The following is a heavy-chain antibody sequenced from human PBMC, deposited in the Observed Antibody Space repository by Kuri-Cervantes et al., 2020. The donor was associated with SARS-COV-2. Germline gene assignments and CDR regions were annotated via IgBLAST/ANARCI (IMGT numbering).Heavy chain of an antibody. D-gene: IGHD3-3*01. Sequence: GGSLRLSCVVSGFTSRTNVMAWVRQAPGKGLEWVAVISYDGSSKYYADSVKGRFTISRDNSKNTLYLQMNSLRAEDTAVYYCAREAYYDFWSGYHTRTDYFDYWGQGTLVTVSS. CDR3: AREAYYDFWSGYHTRTDYFDY. CDR1: GFTSRTNV. CDR2: ISYDGSSK. V-gene: IGHV3-30-3*01. J-gene: IGHJ4*02.